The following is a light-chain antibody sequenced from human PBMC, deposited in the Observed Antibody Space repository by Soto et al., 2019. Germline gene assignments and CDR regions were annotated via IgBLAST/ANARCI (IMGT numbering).Light chain of an antibody. CDR1: SAHSSYA. V-gene: IGLV4-69*01. J-gene: IGLJ3*02. CDR3: QTWGTGIQV. Sequence: QLVLTQSPSASASLGASVKLTCTLSSAHSSYAIAWHQQQPEKGPRYLMKLNSDGSHSKGDGIPDRFSGSSSGAERYLTISCLQSEDEADYYCQTWGTGIQVFGGGTKLTVL. CDR2: LNSDGSH.